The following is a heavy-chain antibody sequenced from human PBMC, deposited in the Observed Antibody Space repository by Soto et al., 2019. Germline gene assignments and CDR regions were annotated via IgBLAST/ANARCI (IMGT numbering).Heavy chain of an antibody. Sequence: PGGSLRLPCAASGSTFTTYRIHWVPQAPGKALIWGSRINGDGRNPNKADPVKGRYTIYRDNAKTPLYLKITSLRPEATAVYYCVKVVYTSSWNCFAYWGQGTLVTVSS. D-gene: IGHD6-13*01. CDR2: INGDGRNP. V-gene: IGHV3-74*01. CDR1: GSTFTTYR. CDR3: VKVVYTSSWNCFAY. J-gene: IGHJ4*02.